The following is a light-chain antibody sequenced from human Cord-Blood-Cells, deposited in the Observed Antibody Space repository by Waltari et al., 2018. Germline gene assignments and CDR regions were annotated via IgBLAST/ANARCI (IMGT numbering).Light chain of an antibody. CDR1: QSISSW. CDR2: DAS. J-gene: IGKJ2*01. V-gene: IGKV1-5*01. CDR3: QQYNSYWT. Sequence: IQMTQSPSTLSASVGDRVTITCRASQSISSWLAWYQQKPGKAPKLLIYDASSLESGVQSRFSGSGSGTEFTLTISSLQPDDFATYYCQQYNSYWTFGQGTKLEIK.